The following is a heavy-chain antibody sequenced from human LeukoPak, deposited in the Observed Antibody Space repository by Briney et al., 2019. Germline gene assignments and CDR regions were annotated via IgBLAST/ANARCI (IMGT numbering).Heavy chain of an antibody. V-gene: IGHV3-23*01. CDR1: AFTFNNYA. Sequence: PGGSLRLSCAASAFTFNNYAMNWVRQAPGKGLEWVSSISGSGDNTYYADSVKGRFTISRDNSKNMVYLQINSLRAEDTAAYYCAKFHTEDPRYCGGDCYLDLWGRGTLVTVSS. D-gene: IGHD2-21*01. CDR2: ISGSGDNT. J-gene: IGHJ2*01. CDR3: AKFHTEDPRYCGGDCYLDL.